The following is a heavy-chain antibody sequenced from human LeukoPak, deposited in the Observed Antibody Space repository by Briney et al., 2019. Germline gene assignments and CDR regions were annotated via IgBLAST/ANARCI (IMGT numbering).Heavy chain of an antibody. D-gene: IGHD1-20*01. V-gene: IGHV4-39*07. Sequence: PSETLSLTCTVSGGSISSSSYYWGWIRQPPGKGLEWIGSIYYSGNTYYNPSLKSRVTISVDTSKNQFSLKLSSVTAADTAVYYCARDSNWNDQEVPNWFDPWGQGTLVTVSS. J-gene: IGHJ5*02. CDR2: IYYSGNT. CDR3: ARDSNWNDQEVPNWFDP. CDR1: GGSISSSSYY.